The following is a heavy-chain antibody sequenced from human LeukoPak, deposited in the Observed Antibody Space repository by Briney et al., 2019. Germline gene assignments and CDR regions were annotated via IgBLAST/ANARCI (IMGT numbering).Heavy chain of an antibody. CDR1: GFTFSSYS. CDR2: ISSSSSYI. J-gene: IGHJ4*02. D-gene: IGHD5-18*01. Sequence: PGGSLRLSCAASGFTFSSYSMNWVRQAPGKGLEWVSSISSSSSYIYYAGLVKGRFTISRDNAKKSLYLQMNSLRAEDTAVYYCARHLSGVTGYTYGRGIDYWGQGTLVTVSS. V-gene: IGHV3-21*01. CDR3: ARHLSGVTGYTYGRGIDY.